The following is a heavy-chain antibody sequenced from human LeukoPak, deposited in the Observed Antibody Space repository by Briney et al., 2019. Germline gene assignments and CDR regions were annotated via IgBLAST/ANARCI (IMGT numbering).Heavy chain of an antibody. CDR1: GFGVSVHH. D-gene: IGHD4/OR15-4a*01. V-gene: IGHV3-53*01. CDR3: ARERDYDAYFDY. Sequence: GGFLSPSCAVSGFGVSVHHMAWVRQAPGKGLEWVSVRQRGTVSYYAVSVKGRFTTSTDNSKNILYLQIKDLRAEDTALYYCARERDYDAYFDYWGQGTLVTVSS. J-gene: IGHJ4*02. CDR2: RQRGTVS.